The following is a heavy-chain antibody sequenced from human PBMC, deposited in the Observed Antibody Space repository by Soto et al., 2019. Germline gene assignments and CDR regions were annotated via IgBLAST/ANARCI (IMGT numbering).Heavy chain of an antibody. V-gene: IGHV3-33*01. J-gene: IGHJ6*03. CDR3: ARDQDFGYYYCYYMDV. D-gene: IGHD3-3*01. CDR2: IWYDGSNK. Sequence: QVQLVESGGGVVQPGRSLRLSCAASGFTFSSYGMHWVRQAPGKGLEWVAVIWYDGSNKYYADSVKGRFTISRDNSKNTLYLQMNSLRAEDTAVYYCARDQDFGYYYCYYMDVWGKGTTVTVSS. CDR1: GFTFSSYG.